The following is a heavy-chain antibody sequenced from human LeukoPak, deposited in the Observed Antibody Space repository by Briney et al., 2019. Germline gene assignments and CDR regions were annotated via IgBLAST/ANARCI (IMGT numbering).Heavy chain of an antibody. CDR1: GGSISSSSYY. CDR2: IYYSGST. CDR3: ARDPADGYFDY. V-gene: IGHV4-39*07. D-gene: IGHD2-8*01. Sequence: SETLSLTCTVSGGSISSSSYYWGWIRQPPGKGLEWIGSIYYSGSTYYNPSLKSRVTISVDTSKNQFSLKLSSVTAADTAVYYCARDPADGYFDYWGQGTLVTVSS. J-gene: IGHJ4*02.